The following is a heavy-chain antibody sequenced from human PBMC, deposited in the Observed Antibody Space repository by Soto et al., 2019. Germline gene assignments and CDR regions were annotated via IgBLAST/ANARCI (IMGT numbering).Heavy chain of an antibody. Sequence: GGSLRLSCAASGFTFSTYAMSWVRQAPGKGLEWVSAISGSGGSTYYADSVKGRFTISRDNSKNTLYLQMNSLRAEDTAVYYCAKRYGVVVTAIIYWGQGTLVTVSS. V-gene: IGHV3-23*01. J-gene: IGHJ4*02. CDR2: ISGSGGST. CDR1: GFTFSTYA. D-gene: IGHD2-15*01. CDR3: AKRYGVVVTAIIY.